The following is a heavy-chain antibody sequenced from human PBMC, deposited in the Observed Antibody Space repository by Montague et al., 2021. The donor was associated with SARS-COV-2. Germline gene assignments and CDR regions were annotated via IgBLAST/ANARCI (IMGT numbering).Heavy chain of an antibody. CDR1: GFIFSSYE. V-gene: IGHV3-48*03. CDR3: ARDRDWDDWCGMDV. Sequence: SQRLSCAASGFIFSSYEMNWVRQAPGKGLEWISYISSSGGGSTKHYTXXVKGRFTISRDNAKNSLYLQMNSLRVEDTAIYYCARDRDWDDWCGMDVWGQGTTVTVSS. J-gene: IGHJ6*02. D-gene: IGHD2-21*01. CDR2: ISSSGGGSTK.